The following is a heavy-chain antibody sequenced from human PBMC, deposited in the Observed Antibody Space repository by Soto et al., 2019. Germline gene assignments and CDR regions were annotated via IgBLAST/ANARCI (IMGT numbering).Heavy chain of an antibody. CDR3: ARDRVSYRGLCDAFDI. CDR2: IGYDGSSK. J-gene: IGHJ3*02. D-gene: IGHD5-12*01. Sequence: QVQLVESGGGVVQPVRSLRLSCAASGFTFSRFGMNWVRHAPGKGLEWVAGIGYDGSSKYYADSVKGRLTIFRDNSKNMLYVQMNSIRVEDTAGYYCARDRVSYRGLCDAFDIWRQGTKVTVSS. CDR1: GFTFSRFG. V-gene: IGHV3-33*01.